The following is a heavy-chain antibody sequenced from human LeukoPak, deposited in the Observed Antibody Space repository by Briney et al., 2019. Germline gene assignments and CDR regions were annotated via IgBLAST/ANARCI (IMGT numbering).Heavy chain of an antibody. V-gene: IGHV4-34*01. CDR1: GGSFSGYY. J-gene: IGHJ1*01. Sequence: SETLSLTCAVYGGSFSGYYWSWIRQPPGKGLEWIGEINHSGSTNYNPSLKSRVTISVDTSKNQFSLKLRSVTAAGTAVYYCARVVQSTDSSGFYLPEYFQHWGQGTLVTVSS. CDR3: ARVVQSTDSSGFYLPEYFQH. CDR2: INHSGST. D-gene: IGHD3-22*01.